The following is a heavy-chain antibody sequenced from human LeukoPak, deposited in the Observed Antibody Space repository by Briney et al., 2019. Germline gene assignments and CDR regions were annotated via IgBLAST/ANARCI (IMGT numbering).Heavy chain of an antibody. V-gene: IGHV4-34*01. CDR2: INHSGST. CDR1: GGSFSGYY. D-gene: IGHD3-9*01. CDR3: AKILPPYYDILTDYPFDY. Sequence: SETLSLTCAVYGGSFSGYYWSWIRQPPGKGLEWIGEINHSGSTNYNPSLKSRVAISVDTSKNQFSLKLSSVTAADTAVYYCAKILPPYYDILTDYPFDYWGQGTLVTVSS. J-gene: IGHJ4*02.